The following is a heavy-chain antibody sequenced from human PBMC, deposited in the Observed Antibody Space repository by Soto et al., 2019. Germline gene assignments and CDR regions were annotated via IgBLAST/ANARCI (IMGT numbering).Heavy chain of an antibody. CDR2: VNTDESRT. CDR1: GFTSSSYW. Sequence: EVQLVESGGGLVQPGGSLRLSCGASGFTSSSYWMHWVRQAPGKGLVWVSRVNTDESRTSYADSVKGRFTISRDNAKNTLYLQMNSLRAEDTAVYYCARVLNGQWYFDYWGQGTQVTVSS. CDR3: ARVLNGQWYFDY. D-gene: IGHD6-19*01. J-gene: IGHJ4*02. V-gene: IGHV3-74*01.